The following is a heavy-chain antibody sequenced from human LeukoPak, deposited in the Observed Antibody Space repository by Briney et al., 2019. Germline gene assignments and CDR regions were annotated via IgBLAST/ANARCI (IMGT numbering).Heavy chain of an antibody. D-gene: IGHD1-26*01. V-gene: IGHV1-2*02. CDR1: GYTFTSYG. CDR3: ARDSSGSYSFDY. J-gene: IGHJ4*02. Sequence: AAVKVSCKASGYTFTSYGISWVRQAPGQGLEWMGWINPNSGGTNYAQKFQGRVTMTRDTSISTAYMELSRLRSDDTAVYYCARDSSGSYSFDYWGQGTLVTVSS. CDR2: INPNSGGT.